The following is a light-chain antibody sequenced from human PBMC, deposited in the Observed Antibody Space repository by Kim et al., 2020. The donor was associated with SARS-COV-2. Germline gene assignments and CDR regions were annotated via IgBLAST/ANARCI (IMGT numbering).Light chain of an antibody. Sequence: GDRVTITCQASQDISNYLNWYQQKPGKAPKLLIYDASNLEAGVPSRFSGSGSGTDFTFTINSLQPDDIATHYCQQYRRPYTFGQGTKLEI. CDR2: DAS. J-gene: IGKJ2*01. CDR1: QDISNY. V-gene: IGKV1-33*01. CDR3: QQYRRPYT.